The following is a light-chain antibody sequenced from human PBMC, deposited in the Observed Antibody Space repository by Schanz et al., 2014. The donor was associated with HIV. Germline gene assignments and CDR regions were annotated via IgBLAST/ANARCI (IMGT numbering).Light chain of an antibody. CDR1: QSVSSY. V-gene: IGKV3-20*01. CDR3: QQYDSSPFT. J-gene: IGKJ3*01. Sequence: EIVLTQSPATLSLSPGERATLSCRASQSVSSYLAWYKQKPGQAPRLLIYGASSRATGIPDRFSGSGSGTDFTLTISRLEPEDFAVYYCQQYDSSPFTFGPGTKVDIK. CDR2: GAS.